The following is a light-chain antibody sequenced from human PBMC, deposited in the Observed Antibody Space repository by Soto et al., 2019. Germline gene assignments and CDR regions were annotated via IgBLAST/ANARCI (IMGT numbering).Light chain of an antibody. CDR2: GNS. CDR3: QSYDSSLSNV. V-gene: IGLV1-40*01. Sequence: QSVLTQPPSVSGAPGQRVTISCTGSSSNIGAGHDVPWYQQLPGTAPKLLIYGNSNRPSGVPDRFSGSKSGTSASLAITGLQAEDEADYYCQSYDSSLSNVFGTGTKLTVL. CDR1: SSNIGAGHD. J-gene: IGLJ1*01.